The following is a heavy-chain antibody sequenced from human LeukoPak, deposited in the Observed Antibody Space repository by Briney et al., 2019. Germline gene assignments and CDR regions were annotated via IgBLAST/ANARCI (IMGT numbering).Heavy chain of an antibody. CDR3: AKGRPRRPRVTTRNYFDY. D-gene: IGHD4-17*01. CDR2: ISGSGGST. CDR1: GFTFSSNA. J-gene: IGHJ4*02. Sequence: GGSLRLSCAASGFTFSSNAMSWDRQAPGKGLGWDSAISGSGGSTFYADFVEGRFTISRDNSKNTLNLKMNSLRAEDTAVYYCAKGRPRRPRVTTRNYFDYWGQGTLVTVSS. V-gene: IGHV3-23*01.